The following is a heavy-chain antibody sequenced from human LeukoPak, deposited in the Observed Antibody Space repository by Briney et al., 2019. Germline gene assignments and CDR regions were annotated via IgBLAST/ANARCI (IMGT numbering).Heavy chain of an antibody. V-gene: IGHV3-23*01. CDR2: IRSNGDTA. D-gene: IGHD1-1*01. CDR3: AKGQELDDGVFDS. Sequence: GGSLRPSCTASGFTFSSIALTWVRQAPGKGLEWVSTIRSNGDTAYSADSVNGRFTISRDNSKNTLYLQMDSLRVEDTAIYYCAKGQELDDGVFDSWGQGTLVTVSP. CDR1: GFTFSSIA. J-gene: IGHJ4*02.